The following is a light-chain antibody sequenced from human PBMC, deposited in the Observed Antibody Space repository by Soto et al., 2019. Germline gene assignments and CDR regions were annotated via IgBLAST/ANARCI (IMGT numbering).Light chain of an antibody. CDR1: QDIRND. Sequence: DIRMTQSPSSLSASVGDRVTITCRASQDIRNDLGWYQQKPGRAPRRLIYAASNLQSGVPSRFSGSGSGTEFTLTINSLQPEDFATYYCLEHSLYPLLTVGGGTKVDIK. CDR3: LEHSLYPLLT. J-gene: IGKJ4*01. CDR2: AAS. V-gene: IGKV1-17*01.